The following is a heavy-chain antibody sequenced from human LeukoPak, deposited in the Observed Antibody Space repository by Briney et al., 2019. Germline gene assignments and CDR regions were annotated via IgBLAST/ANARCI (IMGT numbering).Heavy chain of an antibody. CDR2: MYAGVST. CDR1: GGSISSYS. CDR3: ARDYGGEVQTWFDF. J-gene: IGHJ4*02. D-gene: IGHD4-23*01. V-gene: IGHV4-4*07. Sequence: SETLSLTCTVSGGSISSYSWSWVRQPAGKGLECIVRMYAGVSTDYNPSLKSRVTMSVDTCKNQFSLRMSSVTAADTAVYHCARDYGGEVQTWFDFWGQGFLVTVSS.